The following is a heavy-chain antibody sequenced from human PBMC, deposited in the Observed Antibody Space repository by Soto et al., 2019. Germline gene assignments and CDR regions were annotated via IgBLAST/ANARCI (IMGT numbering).Heavy chain of an antibody. D-gene: IGHD6-19*01. J-gene: IGHJ3*02. CDR3: AKIRDWLVPYGAFDI. V-gene: IGHV3-9*01. Sequence: SGGSLRLSCAAPGFTFDDYAMHWVRQAPGKGLEWVSGISWNSGSIGYADSVKGRFTISRDNAKNSLYLQMNSLRAEDTALYYCAKIRDWLVPYGAFDIWGQGTMVTVSS. CDR1: GFTFDDYA. CDR2: ISWNSGSI.